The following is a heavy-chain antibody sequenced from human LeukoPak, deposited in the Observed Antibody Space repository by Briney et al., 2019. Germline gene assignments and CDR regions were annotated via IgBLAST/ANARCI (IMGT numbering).Heavy chain of an antibody. J-gene: IGHJ4*02. CDR1: GGSFSTYY. CDR2: IHYSGST. D-gene: IGHD6-19*01. Sequence: SETLSLTCTVSGGSFSTYYWSWIRQPPGKGLEWIGYIHYSGSTKYNPSLKSRVTISVDTSKNQFSLKLSSVTAADTAVYYCARWYSSGWAFDYWGQGTLVTVSS. CDR3: ARWYSSGWAFDY. V-gene: IGHV4-59*08.